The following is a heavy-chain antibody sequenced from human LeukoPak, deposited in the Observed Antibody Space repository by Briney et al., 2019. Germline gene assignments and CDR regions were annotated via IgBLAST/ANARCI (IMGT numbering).Heavy chain of an antibody. Sequence: PSETLSLTCAVYGGSFSGYYWSWIRQPPGKGLEWIGEISHSGSTNYNPSLKSRVTISVDTSKNQFSLKLSSVTAADTAVYYCARHARYYDSSGYTSLYYYYYYMDVWGKGTTVTISS. CDR3: ARHARYYDSSGYTSLYYYYYYMDV. V-gene: IGHV4-34*01. CDR1: GGSFSGYY. CDR2: ISHSGST. D-gene: IGHD3-22*01. J-gene: IGHJ6*03.